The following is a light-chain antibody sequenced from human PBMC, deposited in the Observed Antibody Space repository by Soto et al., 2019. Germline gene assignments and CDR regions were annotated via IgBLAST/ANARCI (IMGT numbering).Light chain of an antibody. Sequence: QSAGTPAFSPSERAPLYCRAIQRVYSNLAWYQQKPGQAPRLLIYDASNRATGIPARFSGSGSGTDFTLTISSLEPEDFAVYYCQQRSNWPPMITFGQRRLLEVK. V-gene: IGKV3-11*01. J-gene: IGKJ5*01. CDR3: QQRSNWPPMIT. CDR1: QRVYSN. CDR2: DAS.